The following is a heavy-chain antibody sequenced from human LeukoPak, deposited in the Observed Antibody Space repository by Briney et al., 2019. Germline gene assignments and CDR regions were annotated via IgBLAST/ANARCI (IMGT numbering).Heavy chain of an antibody. Sequence: ASVKVSCKASGYTFTSYAMNWVRQAPGQGLEWMGWINTNTGNPTYAQGFTGRFVFSLDTSVSTAYLQISSLKAEDTAVYYCARDTGFSMVRGVLFWSQGTLVTVSS. CDR3: ARDTGFSMVRGVLF. D-gene: IGHD3-10*01. J-gene: IGHJ4*02. CDR2: INTNTGNP. CDR1: GYTFTSYA. V-gene: IGHV7-4-1*02.